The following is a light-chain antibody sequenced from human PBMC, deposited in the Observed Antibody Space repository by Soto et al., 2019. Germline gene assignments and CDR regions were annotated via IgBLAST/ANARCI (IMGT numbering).Light chain of an antibody. Sequence: EIVLAQSPGTLSLSPGERATLSCRASQSVSSSHLAWYQQNPGQAPRLLIYGATSRATGIPDRISGSGSGTDFTLTINRLEPEDFAVYYCQQYVSSPPTFGQGTKVDIK. CDR1: QSVSSSH. V-gene: IGKV3-20*01. CDR3: QQYVSSPPT. CDR2: GAT. J-gene: IGKJ1*01.